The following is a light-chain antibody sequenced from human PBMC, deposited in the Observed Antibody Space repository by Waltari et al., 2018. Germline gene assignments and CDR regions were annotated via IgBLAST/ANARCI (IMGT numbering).Light chain of an antibody. CDR2: EVS. J-gene: IGLJ2*01. Sequence: QSALNQPPSASGSPGQSVTISCTETSSDVGRYNYVSWYQQHPGKAPKLMIYEVSKRPSGVPARLSGSKSGNTASLTVSGLQAEDEADYYCSSYAGSNNVVFGGGTKLTVL. CDR1: SSDVGRYNY. CDR3: SSYAGSNNVV. V-gene: IGLV2-8*01.